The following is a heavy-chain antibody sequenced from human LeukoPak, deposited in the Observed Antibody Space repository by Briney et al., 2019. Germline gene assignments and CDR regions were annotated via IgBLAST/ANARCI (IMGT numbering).Heavy chain of an antibody. Sequence: PGGSLRLSCAASGFTFSSYAMSWVRQAPGKGLEWVSGISGSGGSTYYADSVKGRFTISRDNSKNTLYLQMNSLRAEDTAVYYCAKDGTIFGVVIEYFDYWGQGTLVTVSS. CDR1: GFTFSSYA. CDR2: ISGSGGST. D-gene: IGHD3-3*01. J-gene: IGHJ4*02. CDR3: AKDGTIFGVVIEYFDY. V-gene: IGHV3-23*01.